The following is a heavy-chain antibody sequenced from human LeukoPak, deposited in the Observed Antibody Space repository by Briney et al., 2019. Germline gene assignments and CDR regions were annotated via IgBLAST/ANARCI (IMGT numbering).Heavy chain of an antibody. CDR3: VRFGIGLDN. Sequence: SETLSLTCTVSGGSISSYYWSWIRQPPGKGLEWIGYVYYSGSTNYNPSLKSRLTMSMDTSRNQFSLNLNSVTAADTAVYYCVRFGIGLDNWGQGTLVTVSS. CDR2: VYYSGST. J-gene: IGHJ4*02. CDR1: GGSISSYY. D-gene: IGHD3-16*01. V-gene: IGHV4-59*01.